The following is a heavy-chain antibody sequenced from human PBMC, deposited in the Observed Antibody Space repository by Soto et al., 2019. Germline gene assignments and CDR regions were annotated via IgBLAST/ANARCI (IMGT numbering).Heavy chain of an antibody. Sequence: QVQLVESGGGVVQPGRSLRLSCAASGFTFSSYGMHWVRQAPGKGLEWVAVISYDGSNKYYADSVKGRFTISRDNSKNKLYLQMNSLRAEDTAVYYCAKGYCSGGSCSEYFQHWGQGTLVTVSS. CDR2: ISYDGSNK. D-gene: IGHD2-15*01. J-gene: IGHJ1*01. CDR3: AKGYCSGGSCSEYFQH. V-gene: IGHV3-30*18. CDR1: GFTFSSYG.